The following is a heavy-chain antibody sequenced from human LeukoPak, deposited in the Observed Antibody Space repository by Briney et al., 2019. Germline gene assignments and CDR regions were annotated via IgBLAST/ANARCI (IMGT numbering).Heavy chain of an antibody. D-gene: IGHD6-19*01. Sequence: ASVKVSCKASGGTFSSYAISWVRQAPGQGLEWMGGIIPIFGTANYAQKLQGRVTMTTDTSTSTAYMELRSLRSDDTAVYYCARGPHSSSSGLIWLYYFDYWGQGTLVTVSS. J-gene: IGHJ4*02. CDR2: IIPIFGTA. V-gene: IGHV1-69*05. CDR1: GGTFSSYA. CDR3: ARGPHSSSSGLIWLYYFDY.